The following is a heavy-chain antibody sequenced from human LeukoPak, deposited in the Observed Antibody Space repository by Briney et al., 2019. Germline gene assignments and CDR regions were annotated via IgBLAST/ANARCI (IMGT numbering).Heavy chain of an antibody. J-gene: IGHJ6*03. Sequence: SQTLSLTCTVSGGSISSSSYYWGWIRQPPGKGLEWIGSIYYSGSTYYNPSLKSRVTISVDTSKNQFSLKLSSVTAADTAVYYCARHDRYYYMDVWGKGTTVTVSS. V-gene: IGHV4-39*01. CDR3: ARHDRYYYMDV. CDR1: GGSISSSSYY. CDR2: IYYSGST.